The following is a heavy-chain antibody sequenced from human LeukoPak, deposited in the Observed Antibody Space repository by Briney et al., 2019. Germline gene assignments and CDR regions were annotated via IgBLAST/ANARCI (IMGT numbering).Heavy chain of an antibody. CDR3: ARHGGSGLDWFDP. D-gene: IGHD3-10*01. Sequence: SVTLSLTCTVSGGSISSGSYYWSWIRQPAGKGLEWIGRIYTSGSTNYNPSLNSRVTISVDTSNNQFSLKLSSVTAADAAVYYCARHGGSGLDWFDPWGQGTLVTVSS. CDR1: GGSISSGSYY. V-gene: IGHV4-61*02. CDR2: IYTSGST. J-gene: IGHJ5*02.